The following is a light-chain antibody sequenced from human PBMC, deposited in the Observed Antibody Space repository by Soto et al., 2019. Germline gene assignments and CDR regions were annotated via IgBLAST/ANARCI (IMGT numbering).Light chain of an antibody. V-gene: IGKV4-1*01. J-gene: IGKJ4*01. Sequence: DIVMTQSPDSLAVSLGERATFNCNSSQTIFHNSNKKNYLAWYQQKPGQSPKLLLYWASTRESGVPDRFSGSGSGTVFTLTISSPNAEDVAVYYCQQYYSPPLTFGGGTKVENK. CDR3: QQYYSPPLT. CDR1: QTIFHNSNKKNY. CDR2: WAS.